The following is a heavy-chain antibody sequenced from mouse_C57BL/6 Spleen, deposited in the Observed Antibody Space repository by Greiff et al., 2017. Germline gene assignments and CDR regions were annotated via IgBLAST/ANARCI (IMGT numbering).Heavy chain of an antibody. D-gene: IGHD2-1*01. CDR1: GYTFTSYW. Sequence: EVQLQQSGTVLARPGASVKMSCKTSGYTFTSYWMHWVKQRPGQGLEWIGAIYPGNSDTSYNQKFKGKAKLTAVTSASTAYMELSSLTNEDSAVYYCTTLYYGNYWFAYWGQGTLVTVSA. CDR2: IYPGNSDT. V-gene: IGHV1-5*01. CDR3: TTLYYGNYWFAY. J-gene: IGHJ3*01.